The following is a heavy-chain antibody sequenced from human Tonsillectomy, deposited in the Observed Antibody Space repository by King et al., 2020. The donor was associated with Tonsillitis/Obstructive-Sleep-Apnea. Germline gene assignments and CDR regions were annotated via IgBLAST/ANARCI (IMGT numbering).Heavy chain of an antibody. Sequence: QLQESGPGLVKPSETLSLTCTVSDGSISSSTYYWGWIRQPPGKGLEWIGTIYYSGITYYNPSLKSRVTISVDTSKNQFSLKLSFVTAADTAVYYCARQRGLGLFFDYWGQGPLVTVSS. D-gene: IGHD3-10*01. CDR3: ARQRGLGLFFDY. V-gene: IGHV4-39*01. CDR1: DGSISSSTYY. J-gene: IGHJ4*02. CDR2: IYYSGIT.